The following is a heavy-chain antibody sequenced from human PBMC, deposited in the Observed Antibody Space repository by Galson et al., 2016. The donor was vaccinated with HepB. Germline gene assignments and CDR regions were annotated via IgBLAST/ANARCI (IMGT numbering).Heavy chain of an antibody. CDR3: ARDPAAVYCGGATCYP. J-gene: IGHJ5*02. CDR1: GFTFTSYS. D-gene: IGHD2-15*01. Sequence: SLRLSCAASGFTFTSYSMFWVRQAPGKGLEWVSSISSTSSYIYYADSVKGRFTISRDNAKNSLYLQMHSLRAEDTAVYYCARDPAAVYCGGATCYPGGQGTLVTVSS. V-gene: IGHV3-21*01. CDR2: ISSTSSYI.